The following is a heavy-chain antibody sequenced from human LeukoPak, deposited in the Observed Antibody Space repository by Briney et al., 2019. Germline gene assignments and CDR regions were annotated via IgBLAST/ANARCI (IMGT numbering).Heavy chain of an antibody. V-gene: IGHV1-2*06. D-gene: IGHD2-2*01. CDR1: GYTFTAYH. J-gene: IGHJ3*02. CDR3: ARDLRYCSSTSCPSKDAFDI. CDR2: INPNSGGT. Sequence: ASVKVSCKASGYTFTAYHMHWVRQAPGQGLEWMGRINPNSGGTNYPQKFQGRVTMTRDTSISTAYMKLSRLRSDDTAVYYCARDLRYCSSTSCPSKDAFDIWGQGTMVTVSS.